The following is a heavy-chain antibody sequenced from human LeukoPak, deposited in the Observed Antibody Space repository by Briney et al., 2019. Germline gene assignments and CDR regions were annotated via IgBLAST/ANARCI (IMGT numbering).Heavy chain of an antibody. CDR2: IYASGST. D-gene: IGHD2/OR15-2a*01. J-gene: IGHJ5*02. CDR3: ARDRIAVMTSSTWTYNWFDP. CDR1: GGSISSGDYY. Sequence: SQTLSLTCTVSGGSISSGDYYWTWIRQPAGKGLEWIGRIYASGSTNYNPSLKSRVTISEDTSKNQFSLTLRSVTAADTAVYYCARDRIAVMTSSTWTYNWFDPWGQGTLVTVSS. V-gene: IGHV4-61*02.